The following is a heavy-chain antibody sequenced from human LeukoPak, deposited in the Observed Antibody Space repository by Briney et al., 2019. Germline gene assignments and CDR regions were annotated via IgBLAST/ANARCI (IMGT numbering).Heavy chain of an antibody. Sequence: SVKVSCKASGGTFSSYAISWVRQAPGQGLGWMGRIIPIFGTANYAQKFQGRVTITTDESTSTAYMELSSLRSEDTAVYYCARVRSSSWYGVNYFDYWGQGTLVTVSS. V-gene: IGHV1-69*05. D-gene: IGHD6-13*01. CDR2: IIPIFGTA. CDR3: ARVRSSSWYGVNYFDY. CDR1: GGTFSSYA. J-gene: IGHJ4*02.